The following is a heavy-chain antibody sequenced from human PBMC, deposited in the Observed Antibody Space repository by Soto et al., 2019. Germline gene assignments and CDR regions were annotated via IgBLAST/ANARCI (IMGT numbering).Heavy chain of an antibody. CDR3: ARDQAYDYTSPGDYYYYGMDV. CDR1: GGSISSGGHY. CDR2: IYYSGST. J-gene: IGHJ6*02. D-gene: IGHD4-4*01. Sequence: SETLSLTCTVSGGSISSGGHYWNWIRQHPGKGLEWIGYIYYSGSTYYNPSLKSRVTISVDTSKNQFSLNLSSVTAADTAVYYCARDQAYDYTSPGDYYYYGMDVWGQGTTVTVSS. V-gene: IGHV4-31*03.